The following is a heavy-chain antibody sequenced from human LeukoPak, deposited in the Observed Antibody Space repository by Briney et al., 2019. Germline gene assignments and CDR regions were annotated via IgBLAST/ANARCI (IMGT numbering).Heavy chain of an antibody. J-gene: IGHJ4*02. D-gene: IGHD5-18*01. CDR2: ISAYNGNT. V-gene: IGHV1-18*04. CDR1: GYTFTSYG. Sequence: ASVKVSCKASGYTFTSYGISWVRQAPGQGLEWMGWISAYNGNTNYAQRLQGRVTMTTDTSTSTAYMELRSLRSDDTAVYYCARDRSYGQAFDYWGQGTLVTVSS. CDR3: ARDRSYGQAFDY.